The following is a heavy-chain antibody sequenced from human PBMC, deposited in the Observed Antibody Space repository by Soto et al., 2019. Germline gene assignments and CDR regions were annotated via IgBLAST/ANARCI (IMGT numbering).Heavy chain of an antibody. CDR2: FDPEDGET. V-gene: IGHV1-24*01. CDR3: ETEELRGIEGWFDP. J-gene: IGHJ5*02. CDR1: GYTLTELS. D-gene: IGHD3-16*01. Sequence: ASVKVSCKVSGYTLTELSMHWVRQAPGKGLEWMGGFDPEDGETIYAQKFQGRVTMTEDTSTDTAYMELSSLRSEDTAVYYCETEELRGIEGWFDPWGQGTLVTVSS.